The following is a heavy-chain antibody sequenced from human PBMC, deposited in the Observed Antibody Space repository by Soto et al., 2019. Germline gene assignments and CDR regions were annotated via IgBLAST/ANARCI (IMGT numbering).Heavy chain of an antibody. D-gene: IGHD2-8*01. CDR3: AKDVGVYAYNYYGMDV. Sequence: GSLRLSCAASAFTFSSFGMHWVRQAPGKGLECVAVISYDGSNKYYADSVKGRFTISRGNSKNTQYLQMNSLRAEDTAVYYCAKDVGVYAYNYYGMDVWGQGTTVTVSS. CDR2: ISYDGSNK. CDR1: AFTFSSFG. J-gene: IGHJ6*02. V-gene: IGHV3-30*18.